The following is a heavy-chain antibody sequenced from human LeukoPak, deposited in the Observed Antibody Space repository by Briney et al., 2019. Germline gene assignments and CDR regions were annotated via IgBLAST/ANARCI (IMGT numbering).Heavy chain of an antibody. V-gene: IGHV1-69*13. J-gene: IGHJ4*02. Sequence: SVKVSCKASGGTFSSYAISWVRQAPGQGLEWMGGIIPISGTANYAQKFQGRVTITADESTSTAYMELSSLRSEDTAVYYCARWETGTPWYFDYWGQGTLVTVSS. CDR2: IIPISGTA. D-gene: IGHD1-7*01. CDR1: GGTFSSYA. CDR3: ARWETGTPWYFDY.